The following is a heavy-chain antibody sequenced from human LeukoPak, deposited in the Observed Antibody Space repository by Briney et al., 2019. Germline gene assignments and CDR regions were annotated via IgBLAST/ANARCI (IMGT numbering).Heavy chain of an antibody. CDR2: INRDGRSA. V-gene: IGHV3-74*01. Sequence: QPGGSLRLSGRASGFTLIDYSMHWSRQAPGEGLLWVSRINRDGRSAGYADFVKGRSTISRDNSKNTLAMQLDSLTVEYTGVYYCPRDRQYCSDPYSYFGYRGQGLLVTVSS. J-gene: IGHJ4*02. D-gene: IGHD6-19*01. CDR3: PRDRQYCSDPYSYFGY. CDR1: GFTLIDYS.